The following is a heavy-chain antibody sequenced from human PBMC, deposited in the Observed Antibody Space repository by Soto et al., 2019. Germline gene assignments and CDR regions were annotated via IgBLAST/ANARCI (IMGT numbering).Heavy chain of an antibody. V-gene: IGHV2-26*01. J-gene: IGHJ4*02. CDR1: GFSLSNARMG. CDR3: ARGLRYFDWFESYFDY. CDR2: IFSNDEK. D-gene: IGHD3-9*01. Sequence: SGPTLEPTETLTLTCTVPGFSLSNARMGVSWIRQPPGKALEWLAHIFSNDEKSYSTSLKSRLTISKDTSKSQVVLTMTNMDPVDTATYYCARGLRYFDWFESYFDYWGQGTLVTVSS.